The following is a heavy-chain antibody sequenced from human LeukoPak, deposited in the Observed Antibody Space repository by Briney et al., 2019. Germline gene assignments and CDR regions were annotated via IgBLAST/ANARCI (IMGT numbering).Heavy chain of an antibody. CDR3: ARGGAVAGLY. J-gene: IGHJ4*02. Sequence: PGGSLRLSCAASGFTFDDYAMHWVRQAPGKGLEWVSLISGDGSTTYYADSAKGRFTISRDNAKNSLYLQMNSLRGEDTALYYCARGGAVAGLYWGQGTLVTVSS. CDR1: GFTFDDYA. D-gene: IGHD6-19*01. V-gene: IGHV3-43*02. CDR2: ISGDGSTT.